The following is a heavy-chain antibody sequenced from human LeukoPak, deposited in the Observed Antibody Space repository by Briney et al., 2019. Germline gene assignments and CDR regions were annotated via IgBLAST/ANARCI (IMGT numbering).Heavy chain of an antibody. V-gene: IGHV1-69*05. CDR3: ARVRGGSAAAGPPDYYYMDV. CDR2: IIPIFGTA. CDR1: GYTFTSYD. D-gene: IGHD6-13*01. J-gene: IGHJ6*03. Sequence: SVKVSCKASGYTFTSYDINWVRQATGQGLEWMGGIIPIFGTANYAQKFQGRVTITTDESTSTAYMELSSLRSEDTAVYYCARVRGGSAAAGPPDYYYMDVWGKGTTVTVSS.